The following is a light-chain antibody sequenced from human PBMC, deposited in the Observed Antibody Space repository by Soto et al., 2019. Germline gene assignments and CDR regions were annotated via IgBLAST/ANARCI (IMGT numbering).Light chain of an antibody. J-gene: IGLJ1*01. CDR2: GNS. V-gene: IGLV1-40*01. CDR1: SSNIGAGYD. CDR3: QSYDSSLSAFYV. Sequence: QSVLTQPPSVSGARGQRVTISCTGSSSNIGAGYDVHWYQQLPGTAPKLLIYGNSNRPSGVPDRFSGSKSGTSASLAITGLQAEDEADYYCQSYDSSLSAFYVFGTGTKLTVL.